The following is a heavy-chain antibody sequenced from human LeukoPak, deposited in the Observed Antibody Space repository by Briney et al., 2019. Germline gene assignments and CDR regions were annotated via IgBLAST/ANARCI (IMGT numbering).Heavy chain of an antibody. J-gene: IGHJ6*02. CDR3: ARERGETTVGRYYYYGMDV. D-gene: IGHD3-16*01. V-gene: IGHV3-48*03. CDR2: ISSSGSTI. CDR1: GFTSSSYK. Sequence: GGSLRLSCAASGFTSSSYKMNWVRQAPGKGLGWVSYISSSGSTIYYADSVKGRFTISRDNAKNSLYLQMNSLRAEDTAVYYCARERGETTVGRYYYYGMDVWGQGTTVTVSS.